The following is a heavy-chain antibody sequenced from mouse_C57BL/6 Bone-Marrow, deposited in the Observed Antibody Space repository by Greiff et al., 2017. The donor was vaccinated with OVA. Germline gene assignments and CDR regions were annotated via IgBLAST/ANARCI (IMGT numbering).Heavy chain of an antibody. V-gene: IGHV1-5*01. J-gene: IGHJ2*01. CDR3: TDGSSPYFDY. CDR2: IYPGNSDT. CDR1: GYTFTSYW. D-gene: IGHD1-1*01. Sequence: EVQRVESGTVLARPGASVKMSCKTSGYTFTSYWMHWVKQRPGQGLEWIGAIYPGNSDTSYNQKFKGKAKLTAVTSASTAYMELSSLTNDDSAVYYCTDGSSPYFDYWGQGTTLTVSS.